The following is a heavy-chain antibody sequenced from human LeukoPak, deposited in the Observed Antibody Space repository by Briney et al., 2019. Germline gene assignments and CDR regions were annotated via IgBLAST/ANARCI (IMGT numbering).Heavy chain of an antibody. CDR2: IWYGGSNI. Sequence: GRSLRLSCAASGFTFSSYGMHWVRQAPGKGLEWVAVIWYGGSNIYYADSVKGRFTISRDNSKNTLYLQMNSLRAEDTAVYYCAKDTGDYDWNFDYWGQGTLVTVSS. D-gene: IGHD3-16*01. CDR1: GFTFSSYG. V-gene: IGHV3-30*18. CDR3: AKDTGDYDWNFDY. J-gene: IGHJ4*02.